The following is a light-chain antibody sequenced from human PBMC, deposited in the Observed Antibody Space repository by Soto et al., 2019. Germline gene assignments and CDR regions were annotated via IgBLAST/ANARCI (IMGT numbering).Light chain of an antibody. CDR3: QQRYNWHLT. J-gene: IGKJ1*01. CDR1: QSVSSY. Sequence: EIVLTQSPATLSLSPGERATLSCRASQSVSSYLAWYQQKFGQAPRLLIYDASNRAPGIPARFSGSGSATDFTLTISSLEPEDFAIYYCQQRYNWHLTFGQGTKVEIK. V-gene: IGKV3-11*01. CDR2: DAS.